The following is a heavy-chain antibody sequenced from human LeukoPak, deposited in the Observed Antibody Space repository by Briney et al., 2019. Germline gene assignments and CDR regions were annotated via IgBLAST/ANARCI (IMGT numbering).Heavy chain of an antibody. J-gene: IGHJ4*02. V-gene: IGHV3-30*02. D-gene: IGHD3-3*01. Sequence: GGSLRLSCAASGFTFSSYGIHWVRQAPGKGLEWVAFIQHDGSNKYYADSVKGRFTISRDNSRNTLYLQMNSLSAEDTAVYYCAKSFEGLSRFFDYWGQGTLVIVSS. CDR3: AKSFEGLSRFFDY. CDR2: IQHDGSNK. CDR1: GFTFSSYG.